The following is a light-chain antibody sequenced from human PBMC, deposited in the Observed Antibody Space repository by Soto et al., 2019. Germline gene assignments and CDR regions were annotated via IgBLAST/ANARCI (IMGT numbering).Light chain of an antibody. CDR2: DTS. V-gene: IGLV7-46*01. CDR3: LLSYSGARV. J-gene: IGLJ3*02. Sequence: QAVVTQDPSLTGSPGGTVTLTCGSRTGAVTSGHYPYWFQQKPGEATRTLIYDTSNKHSWTPARFSGSLLGGKAALTLSGAQHEDEAEYYCLLSYSGARVFGGGTKLIVL. CDR1: TGAVTSGHY.